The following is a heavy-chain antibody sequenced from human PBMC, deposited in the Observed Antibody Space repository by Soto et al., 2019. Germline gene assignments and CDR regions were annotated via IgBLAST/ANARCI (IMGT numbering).Heavy chain of an antibody. CDR3: AREEIVPAAIRVSFYYGMDV. J-gene: IGHJ6*02. D-gene: IGHD2-2*02. Sequence: QVQLVQSGAEVKKPGSSVKVSCKTSGGIFTSYAISWVRQAPGQGLEWVGGIIPVLGTANYARNFQGRVTITADKSTSTSYMELSSLRSADTAVYYCAREEIVPAAIRVSFYYGMDVWGQGTTVTVSS. CDR1: GGIFTSYA. V-gene: IGHV1-69*06. CDR2: IIPVLGTA.